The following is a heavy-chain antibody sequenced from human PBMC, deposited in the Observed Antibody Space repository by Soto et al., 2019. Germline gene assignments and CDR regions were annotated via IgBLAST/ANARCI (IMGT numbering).Heavy chain of an antibody. V-gene: IGHV3-30-3*01. CDR2: ISYDGSNK. Sequence: PGGSLRLSCAASGFTFSSYAMHWVRQAPGKGLEWVAVISYDGSNKYYADSVKGRFTISRDNSKNTLYLQMNSLRAEDTAVYYCAHYDSTPSDPSYAFDIWGQGTMVTVSS. D-gene: IGHD3-22*01. CDR1: GFTFSSYA. J-gene: IGHJ3*02. CDR3: AHYDSTPSDPSYAFDI.